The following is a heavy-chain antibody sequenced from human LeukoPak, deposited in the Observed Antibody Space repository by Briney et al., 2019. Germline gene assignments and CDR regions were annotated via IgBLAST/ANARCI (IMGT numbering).Heavy chain of an antibody. Sequence: GGSLRLSCAASGFSFSSYSMRWVRQTPGKGLEWVSSISSSGSYIYYADSVKGRFTISRDNAKNSLYLQMNSLRAEDTAMYYCAKDSYDYGDYNDAFDIWGQGTMVTVSS. CDR3: AKDSYDYGDYNDAFDI. CDR1: GFSFSSYS. J-gene: IGHJ3*02. D-gene: IGHD4-17*01. CDR2: ISSSGSYI. V-gene: IGHV3-21*01.